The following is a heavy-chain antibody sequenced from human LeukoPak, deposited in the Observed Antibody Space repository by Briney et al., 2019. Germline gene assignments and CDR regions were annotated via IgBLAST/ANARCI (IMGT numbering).Heavy chain of an antibody. D-gene: IGHD1-26*01. CDR1: GFTFSSSG. J-gene: IGHJ4*02. CDR2: ISNDGSNK. Sequence: GGSLRLSCAASGFTFSSSGMHWARQAPGKGLEWLAVISNDGSNKYYADSVKGRFTISRDNPKNTLYLEMNSLRAEDTAVYYCAKRGGSYFDYWGQGTLVTVSS. CDR3: AKRGGSYFDY. V-gene: IGHV3-30*18.